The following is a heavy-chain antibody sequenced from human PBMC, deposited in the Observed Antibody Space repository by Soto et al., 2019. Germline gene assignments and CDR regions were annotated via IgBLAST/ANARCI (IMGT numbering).Heavy chain of an antibody. Sequence: GGSLRLSCAASGFTSSSYSMNWVRQAPGKGLEWVSSISSSSSYIYYADSVKGRFTISRDNAKNSLYLQMTSLRAEDTAVYYCARVGGGYQLLHAFEIWGQGTMVTVSS. J-gene: IGHJ3*02. CDR2: ISSSSSYI. CDR1: GFTSSSYS. V-gene: IGHV3-21*01. D-gene: IGHD2-2*01. CDR3: ARVGGGYQLLHAFEI.